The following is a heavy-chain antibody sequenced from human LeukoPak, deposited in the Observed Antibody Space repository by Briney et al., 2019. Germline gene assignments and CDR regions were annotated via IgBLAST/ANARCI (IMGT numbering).Heavy chain of an antibody. CDR2: IYYSGNT. J-gene: IGHJ3*02. V-gene: IGHV4-59*01. Sequence: PSETLSLTCSVSGDSISNYYWSWIRQPPGKGLEWIGYIYYSGNTDYNPSLKSRVTISVDTSKNQFSLRLNSVTAADTAVYYCARYRNEALFAFDIWGQGAMVTVSS. D-gene: IGHD3-16*02. CDR3: ARYRNEALFAFDI. CDR1: GDSISNYY.